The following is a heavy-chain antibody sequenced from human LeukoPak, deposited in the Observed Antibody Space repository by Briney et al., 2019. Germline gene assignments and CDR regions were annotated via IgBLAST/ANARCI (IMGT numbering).Heavy chain of an antibody. CDR1: GFTFSSYA. V-gene: IGHV3-30-3*01. J-gene: IGHJ3*02. Sequence: PGGSLRLSCAASGFTFSSYAMHWVRQAPGKGLEWVAVISYDGSNKYYADSVKGRFTISRDNSKNTLYLQMNSLRAEDTAVYYCARDHAAFDIWGQGTMVTVSS. CDR2: ISYDGSNK. CDR3: ARDHAAFDI.